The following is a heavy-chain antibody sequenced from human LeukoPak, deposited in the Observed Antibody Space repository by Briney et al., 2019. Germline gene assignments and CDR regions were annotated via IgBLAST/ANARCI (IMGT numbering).Heavy chain of an antibody. CDR3: AGGDIAAAGTFDY. CDR2: INYSGST. Sequence: SETLSLTCTVSGGSISSYYWSWIRQPPGRGLEWIGYINYSGSTNYNPSLKSRVTISVDTSKNQFSLKLSSVTAADTAVYYCAGGDIAAAGTFDYWGQGTLVTVSS. V-gene: IGHV4-59*01. J-gene: IGHJ4*02. D-gene: IGHD6-13*01. CDR1: GGSISSYY.